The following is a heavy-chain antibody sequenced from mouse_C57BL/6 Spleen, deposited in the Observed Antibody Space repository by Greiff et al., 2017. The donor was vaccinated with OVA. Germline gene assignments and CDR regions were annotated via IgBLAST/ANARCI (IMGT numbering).Heavy chain of an antibody. D-gene: IGHD2-4*01. CDR3: ARRRENDYPYAMDY. V-gene: IGHV1-4*01. CDR2: INPSSGYT. J-gene: IGHJ4*01. CDR1: GYTFTSYT. Sequence: QVQLQQSGAELARPGASVKMSCKASGYTFTSYTMHWVKQRPGQGLEWIGYINPSSGYTKYNQKFKDKATLTADKSSSTAYMQLSSLTSEDSAVDYCARRRENDYPYAMDYWGQGTSVTVSS.